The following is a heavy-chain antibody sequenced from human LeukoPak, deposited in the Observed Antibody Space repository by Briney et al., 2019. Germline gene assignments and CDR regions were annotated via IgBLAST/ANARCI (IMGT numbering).Heavy chain of an antibody. D-gene: IGHD3-3*01. CDR3: AKDRDSLEWLLIDY. J-gene: IGHJ4*02. V-gene: IGHV3-23*01. CDR1: GFTFSSSD. CDR2: ISGSGGST. Sequence: GGSLRLSCAASGFTFSSSDMSWVRQAPGKGLEWVSAISGSGGSTYYADSVKGRFTISRDNSKNTLYLQMNSLRAEDTAVYYCAKDRDSLEWLLIDYWGQGTLVTVSS.